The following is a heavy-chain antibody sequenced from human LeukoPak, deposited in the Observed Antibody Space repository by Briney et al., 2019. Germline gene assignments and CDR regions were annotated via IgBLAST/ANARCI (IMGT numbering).Heavy chain of an antibody. CDR3: ARGIHCSGGSCFIDY. V-gene: IGHV1-8*01. CDR2: MSPNSGDT. D-gene: IGHD2-15*01. J-gene: IGHJ4*02. CDR1: GYTFTSYD. Sequence: ASVKVSCKASGYTFTSYDFNWVRQATGQRPEWMGWMSPNSGDTGYAQKFQGRVTMTRNTSISTAYMELSSLRSEDTAVYYCARGIHCSGGSCFIDYWGQGTLVTVSS.